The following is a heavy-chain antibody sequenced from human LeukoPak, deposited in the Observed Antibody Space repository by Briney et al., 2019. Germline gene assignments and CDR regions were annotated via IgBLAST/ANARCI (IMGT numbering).Heavy chain of an antibody. D-gene: IGHD6-13*01. CDR3: ARDRAGGSSWYYFDY. Sequence: GRSLRLSCAASGFTFSSYGMHWVRQAPGKGLEWVAVIWYDESNKYYADSVKGRFTISRDNSKNTLYLQMNSLRAEDTAVYYCARDRAGGSSWYYFDYWGQGTLVTVSS. CDR1: GFTFSSYG. J-gene: IGHJ4*02. V-gene: IGHV3-33*01. CDR2: IWYDESNK.